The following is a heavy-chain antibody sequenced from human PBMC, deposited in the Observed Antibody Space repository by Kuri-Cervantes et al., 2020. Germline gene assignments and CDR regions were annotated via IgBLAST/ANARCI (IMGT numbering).Heavy chain of an antibody. J-gene: IGHJ6*02. Sequence: GESLKISCAASGFTFSSYGMHWVRQAPGKGLEWVAVISYDGGNKYYADSVKGRFTISRDNSKNTLYLQMNSLRAEDTAVYYCAKGRRREYRIVYGMDVWGQGTTVTVSS. CDR2: ISYDGGNK. V-gene: IGHV3-30*18. D-gene: IGHD2/OR15-2a*01. CDR1: GFTFSSYG. CDR3: AKGRRREYRIVYGMDV.